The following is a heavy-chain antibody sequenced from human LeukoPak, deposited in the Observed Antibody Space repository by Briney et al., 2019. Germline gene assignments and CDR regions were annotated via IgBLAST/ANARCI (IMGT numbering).Heavy chain of an antibody. CDR1: GGSISSYY. V-gene: IGHV4-4*07. CDR2: ICTSGST. CDR3: ARTQRSGVVTPRDAFDI. Sequence: SETLSLTCTVSGGSISSYYWSWIRQPAGKGLEWIGRICTSGSTNYNPSLKSRVTMSVDTSKNQFSLKLSSVTAADTAVYYCARTQRSGVVTPRDAFDIWGQGTMVTVSS. D-gene: IGHD3-3*01. J-gene: IGHJ3*02.